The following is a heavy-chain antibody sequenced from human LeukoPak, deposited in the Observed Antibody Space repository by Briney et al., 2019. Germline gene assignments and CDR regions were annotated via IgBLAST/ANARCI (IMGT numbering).Heavy chain of an antibody. Sequence: GASVKVSCKASGYTFTSYYMHWVRQAPGQGLEWMGIINPSGGSTSYAQKFQGRVTMTRDTSTSTVYMELRSLRSDDTAVYYCARSGHCSGTSCYGEGIDFWGQGTLVTVS. CDR2: INPSGGST. J-gene: IGHJ4*02. D-gene: IGHD2-2*01. V-gene: IGHV1-46*01. CDR1: GYTFTSYY. CDR3: ARSGHCSGTSCYGEGIDF.